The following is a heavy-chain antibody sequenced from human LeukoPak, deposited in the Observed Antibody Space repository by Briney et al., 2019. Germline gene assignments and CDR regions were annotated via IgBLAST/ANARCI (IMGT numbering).Heavy chain of an antibody. Sequence: GGSLRLSCAASGFTFSSYAMSWVRQAPGKGLEWVSAISGSGGRTYYRDSVKGRFTISRDNSKNTLYLQLNSLRAEDTAIYYCAKGKVTAFLDWFDPWGQGTLVTVSS. CDR1: GFTFSSYA. CDR2: ISGSGGRT. J-gene: IGHJ5*02. CDR3: AKGKVTAFLDWFDP. D-gene: IGHD2-21*02. V-gene: IGHV3-23*01.